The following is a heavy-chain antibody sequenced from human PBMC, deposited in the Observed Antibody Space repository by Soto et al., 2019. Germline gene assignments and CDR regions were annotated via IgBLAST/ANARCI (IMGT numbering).Heavy chain of an antibody. Sequence: ASVKVSCKASGYTFTNYAIHWVRQAPGQRLEYMGWVNTDNGNTQYSQKFQDRVTMSRDTSASTAYMELSSLRSEDTAVYYCVRSGQVGNWFDPWGQGTLVTVSS. D-gene: IGHD3-3*01. V-gene: IGHV1-3*04. CDR1: GYTFTNYA. CDR2: VNTDNGNT. CDR3: VRSGQVGNWFDP. J-gene: IGHJ5*02.